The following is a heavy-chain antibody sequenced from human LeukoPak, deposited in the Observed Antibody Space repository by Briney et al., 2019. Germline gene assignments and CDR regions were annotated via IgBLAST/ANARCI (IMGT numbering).Heavy chain of an antibody. J-gene: IGHJ3*02. D-gene: IGHD4/OR15-4a*01. Sequence: PGGSLRLSCAASGFTFSDYYMSWIRQAPGKGLEWVSYISSSSSTIYYADSVKGRFTISRDNAKNSLYLQMNSLRAEDTAVYYCARVADYARAFDIWGQGTMVTVSS. V-gene: IGHV3-11*04. CDR2: ISSSSSTI. CDR1: GFTFSDYY. CDR3: ARVADYARAFDI.